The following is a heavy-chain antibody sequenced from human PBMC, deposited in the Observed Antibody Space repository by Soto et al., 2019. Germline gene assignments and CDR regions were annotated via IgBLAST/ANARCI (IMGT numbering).Heavy chain of an antibody. J-gene: IGHJ4*02. CDR1: GFTFSIYA. V-gene: IGHV3-30-3*01. D-gene: IGHD3-9*01. CDR2: ISYDGSNK. Sequence: QVQLVESGGGVVQPGRSLRLSCEASGFTFSIYAMHWVRQAPGKGLERVAVISYDGSNKYYTDSVKGRFTISRDNSKNPLYLLMNSLRAADSAVYYCARGDTYYDILTGYPKSAFDYWGQGTLVTVSS. CDR3: ARGDTYYDILTGYPKSAFDY.